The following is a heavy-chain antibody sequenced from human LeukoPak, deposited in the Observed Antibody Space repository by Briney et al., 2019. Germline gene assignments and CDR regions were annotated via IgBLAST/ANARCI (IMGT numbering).Heavy chain of an antibody. D-gene: IGHD5-12*01. CDR2: IRRKTHDWTP. V-gene: IGHV3-49*04. Sequence: SGGSLRLSCTPSGFTFGDYGFNWVRQAPGKGLEWVGFIRRKTHDWTPQYAASVQGRFTISRDDSKGIAYLQMNSLKSEDTAVYYCTRAGGYDNFLDYWGQGTPVTVSS. CDR1: GFTFGDYG. J-gene: IGHJ4*02. CDR3: TRAGGYDNFLDY.